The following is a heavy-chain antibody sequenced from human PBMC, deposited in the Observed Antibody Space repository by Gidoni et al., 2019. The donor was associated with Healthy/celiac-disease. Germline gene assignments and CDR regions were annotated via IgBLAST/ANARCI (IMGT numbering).Heavy chain of an antibody. Sequence: QVQLVESGGGVVQPGGSLRLSCAASGFTFSSYGMHWVRQAPGKGLEWVAFIRYDGSNKYYADSVKGRFTISRDNSKNTLYLQMNSLRAEDTAVYYCANLGADYPFRVFDYWGQGTLVTVSS. J-gene: IGHJ4*02. V-gene: IGHV3-30*02. CDR3: ANLGADYPFRVFDY. CDR2: IRYDGSNK. D-gene: IGHD4-17*01. CDR1: GFTFSSYG.